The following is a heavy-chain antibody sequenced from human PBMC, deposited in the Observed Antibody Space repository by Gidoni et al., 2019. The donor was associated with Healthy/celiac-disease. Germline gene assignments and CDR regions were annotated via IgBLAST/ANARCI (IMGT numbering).Heavy chain of an antibody. V-gene: IGHV3-64*01. Sequence: CAASGFTFSSYAMHWVRQAPGKGLECVSAISSNGGSTYYANSVKGRFTISRDNSKNTLYLQMGSLRAEDMAVYYCARTGRYYFDYWGQGTLVTVSS. CDR3: ARTGRYYFDY. J-gene: IGHJ4*02. D-gene: IGHD1-26*01. CDR2: ISSNGGST. CDR1: GFTFSSYA.